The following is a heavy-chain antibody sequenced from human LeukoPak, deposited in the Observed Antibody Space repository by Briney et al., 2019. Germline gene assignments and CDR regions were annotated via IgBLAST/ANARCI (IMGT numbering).Heavy chain of an antibody. CDR2: INTNTGNP. V-gene: IGHV7-4-1*02. CDR1: GYTFTSYA. CDR3: ARGSGLRQWLVRGMDV. D-gene: IGHD6-19*01. J-gene: IGHJ6*02. Sequence: GASVKVSCKASGYTFTSYAMNWVRQAPGQGLEWMGWINTNTGNPTYAQGFTGRFVFSLDTSVSTAYLQISSLKAEDTAVYYCARGSGLRQWLVRGMDVWGQGTTVTVSS.